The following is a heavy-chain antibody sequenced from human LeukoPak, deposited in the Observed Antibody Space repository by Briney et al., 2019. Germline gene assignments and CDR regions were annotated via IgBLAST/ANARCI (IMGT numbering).Heavy chain of an antibody. CDR3: ARAGNPAGTDTAMVTGFDY. D-gene: IGHD5-18*01. CDR2: IIPIFGTA. Sequence: GASVKVSCKASGGTFSSYAISWVRQAPGQGLEWMGGIIPIFGTANYAQKFQGRVTITTDESTSTAYMELSSLRSEDTAVYYCARAGNPAGTDTAMVTGFDYWGQGTLVTVSS. J-gene: IGHJ4*02. V-gene: IGHV1-69*05. CDR1: GGTFSSYA.